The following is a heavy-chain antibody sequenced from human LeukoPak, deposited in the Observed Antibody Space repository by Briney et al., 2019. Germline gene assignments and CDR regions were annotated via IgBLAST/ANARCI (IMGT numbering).Heavy chain of an antibody. V-gene: IGHV3-48*04. CDR3: ARDRAYYDTGGLFDY. J-gene: IGHJ4*02. CDR1: GFTFNSYS. CDR2: ISSSTSTI. D-gene: IGHD3-22*01. Sequence: GGSLRLSCAASGFTFNSYSMNWVRQAPGKGLEWVSYISSSTSTIYYADSVKGRFTISRDNAKNSLYLQMNSLRAEDTAVYYCARDRAYYDTGGLFDYWGQGTLVTVFS.